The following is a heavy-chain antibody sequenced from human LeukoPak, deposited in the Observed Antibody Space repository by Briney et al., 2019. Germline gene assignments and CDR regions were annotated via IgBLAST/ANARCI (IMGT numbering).Heavy chain of an antibody. V-gene: IGHV1-2*02. D-gene: IGHD2-2*01. J-gene: IGHJ4*02. Sequence: GASVKVSCKASGYTFTGYYMHWVRQATGQGFEWIGWITPNRGTPNYAQKFQGRVTMTRDTSISTAHMELIRLRSDDTAVYYCARSNPLYCSSTTCHFDYWGQETLVTVSS. CDR1: GYTFTGYY. CDR2: ITPNRGTP. CDR3: ARSNPLYCSSTTCHFDY.